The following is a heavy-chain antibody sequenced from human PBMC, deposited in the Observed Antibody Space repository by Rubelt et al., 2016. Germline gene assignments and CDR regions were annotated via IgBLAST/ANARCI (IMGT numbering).Heavy chain of an antibody. V-gene: IGHV3-7*01. CDR1: GFTFSSYW. D-gene: IGHD4-17*01. CDR2: IKQDGSEK. CDR3: ARDGGDYVPYYVDY. Sequence: EVQLAEPGGGLVQPGGSLRLSCAASGFTFSSYWMSWVRQAPGKGLEWVANIKQDGSEKYYVDSVKGRFTISRENAKNLLDLQMNSLRAEDTAVYYCARDGGDYVPYYVDYWGQGTLVTVSS. J-gene: IGHJ4*02.